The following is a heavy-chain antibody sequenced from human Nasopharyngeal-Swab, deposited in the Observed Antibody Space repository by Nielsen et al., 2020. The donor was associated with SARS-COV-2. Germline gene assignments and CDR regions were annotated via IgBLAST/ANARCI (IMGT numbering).Heavy chain of an antibody. J-gene: IGHJ3*02. Sequence: GESLKISCASSGFTLNTYAMSWVRQAPGAGLEWVSAISDSGGRTYYADSVKGRFTISRDNSQNTLFLQMNNLRAEDTTVYYCAKSDDAVDIWGQVTMVTVSS. CDR1: GFTLNTYA. CDR2: ISDSGGRT. CDR3: AKSDDAVDI. V-gene: IGHV3-23*01.